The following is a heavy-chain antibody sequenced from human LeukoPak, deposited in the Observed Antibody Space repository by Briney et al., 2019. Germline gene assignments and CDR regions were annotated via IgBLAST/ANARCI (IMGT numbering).Heavy chain of an antibody. V-gene: IGHV4-30-2*01. CDR1: GGSISSGGYY. D-gene: IGHD6-13*01. J-gene: IGHJ5*02. CDR3: AVRSAAADWFDP. Sequence: PSETLSLTCTVSGGSISSGGYYWSWIRQPPGKGLEWIGYIYHSGSTYYNPSLKSRVTISVDRSKNQFSLKLSSVTAADTAVYYCAVRSAAADWFDPWGQGTLVTVSS. CDR2: IYHSGST.